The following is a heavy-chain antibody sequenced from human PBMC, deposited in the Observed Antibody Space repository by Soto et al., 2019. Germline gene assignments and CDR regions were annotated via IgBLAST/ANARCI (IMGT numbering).Heavy chain of an antibody. CDR2: ISYDGGNK. CDR3: ARDYYDRSGHSHSSVY. CDR1: GITFSTYA. Sequence: GSLRLSCAASGITFSTYAMHWVRQAPGKGLEWVAVISYDGGNKYYADSVKGRFTISRDNSKNALSLQMNSLRAEDTAVYYCARDYYDRSGHSHSSVYWGQGTLVTVSS. V-gene: IGHV3-30-3*01. D-gene: IGHD3-22*01. J-gene: IGHJ4*02.